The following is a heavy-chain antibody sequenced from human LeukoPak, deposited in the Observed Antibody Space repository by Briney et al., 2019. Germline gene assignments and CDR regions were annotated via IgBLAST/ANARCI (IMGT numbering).Heavy chain of an antibody. CDR3: ARRGKLLWFGAVNYYMDV. V-gene: IGHV1-46*01. D-gene: IGHD3-10*01. CDR1: GYSFTTYY. CDR2: IDPGDGST. J-gene: IGHJ6*03. Sequence: ASVKVSCKASGYSFTTYYIHWVRQAPGQGLEWLGIIDPGDGSTTYAQKFQDRVSMTRDTSTSTVDMELRSLRSEDTAVYYCARRGKLLWFGAVNYYMDVWGKGTTVTISS.